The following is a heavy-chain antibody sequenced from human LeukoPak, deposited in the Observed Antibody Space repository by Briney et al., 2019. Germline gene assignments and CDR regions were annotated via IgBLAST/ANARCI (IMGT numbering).Heavy chain of an antibody. J-gene: IGHJ4*02. V-gene: IGHV1-18*01. D-gene: IGHD1-26*01. CDR2: ISPYNGNT. CDR3: AREESIGSYQFLHDY. CDR1: GYTFIRYG. Sequence: ASVKVSCKASGYTFIRYGITWVRQAPGQGLEWMAWISPYNGNTKYAQKFQGRVTMTTDTSTSTAYMELRSLTSDDTAVYYCAREESIGSYQFLHDYWGQGALVTVSS.